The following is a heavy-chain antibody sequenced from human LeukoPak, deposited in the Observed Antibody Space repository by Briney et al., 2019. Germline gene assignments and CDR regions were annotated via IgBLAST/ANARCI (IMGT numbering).Heavy chain of an antibody. Sequence: GGSLRLSCAASGFTFSSYSMNWVRQAPGKGLEWVSHISSSSSTIYYADSVKGRFTISRDNAKNSLYLQMNSLRAEDTAVYYCARGSGYSSGWYWGQGTLVTVSS. CDR1: GFTFSSYS. J-gene: IGHJ4*02. CDR3: ARGSGYSSGWY. D-gene: IGHD6-19*01. CDR2: ISSSSSTI. V-gene: IGHV3-48*01.